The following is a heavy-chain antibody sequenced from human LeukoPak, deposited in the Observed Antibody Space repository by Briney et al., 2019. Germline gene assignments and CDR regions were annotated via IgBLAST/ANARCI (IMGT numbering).Heavy chain of an antibody. CDR1: GFTFNNYW. CDR3: ARTPRHCSSTSCYNHFYGMDV. J-gene: IGHJ6*02. V-gene: IGHV3-7*03. CDR2: VKQDGSEK. D-gene: IGHD2-2*02. Sequence: PGGSLRLSCAASGFTFNNYWMSWVRQAPGKGLEWVANVKQDGSEKYYVDSVKGRFTISRDNAKNSLYLQMNSLRAEDTAVYYCARTPRHCSSTSCYNHFYGMDVWGQGTTVTVSS.